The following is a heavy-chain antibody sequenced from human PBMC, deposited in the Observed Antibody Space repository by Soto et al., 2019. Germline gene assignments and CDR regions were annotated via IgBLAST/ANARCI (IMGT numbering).Heavy chain of an antibody. CDR2: IYGDGRRT. Sequence: GGSLRLSCAASGFTFSKYWMHWVRQVPGKGLMWVAWIYGDGRRTSYADAVKGRFTISRDNSKNTVYLQMNSLRAEDTALYFCARPFEGYSNSQAYWGQGTLVTVSS. CDR3: ARPFEGYSNSQAY. D-gene: IGHD6-13*01. CDR1: GFTFSKYW. V-gene: IGHV3-74*01. J-gene: IGHJ4*02.